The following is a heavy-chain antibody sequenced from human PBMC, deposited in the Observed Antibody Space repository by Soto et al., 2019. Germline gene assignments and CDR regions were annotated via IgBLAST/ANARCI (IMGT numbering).Heavy chain of an antibody. J-gene: IGHJ4*02. Sequence: QVQLLQSGAEVKKPGASVKVSCKASVYTFTRYGISWVRQAPGQGREWMGWISAYNGNTNYAQKLQDRVTMTTDTSTSTAYMELRSLRSDDTAVYCCGRGSALAAAGRADYWGQGTLVTVSS. D-gene: IGHD6-13*01. CDR1: VYTFTRYG. V-gene: IGHV1-18*04. CDR2: ISAYNGNT. CDR3: GRGSALAAAGRADY.